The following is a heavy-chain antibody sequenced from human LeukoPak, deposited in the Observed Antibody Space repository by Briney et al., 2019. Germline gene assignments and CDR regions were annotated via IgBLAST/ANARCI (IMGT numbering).Heavy chain of an antibody. V-gene: IGHV3-30*01. Sequence: GRSLRLSCAASGFTFSSYAMHWVRQAPGKGLEWVAVISYDGSNKYYADSVKGRFTISRDNSKNTLYLQMNSLRAEDTAVYYCARARSGYYDSSGHSDYWGQGTLVTVSS. CDR3: ARARSGYYDSSGHSDY. CDR2: ISYDGSNK. J-gene: IGHJ4*02. CDR1: GFTFSSYA. D-gene: IGHD3-22*01.